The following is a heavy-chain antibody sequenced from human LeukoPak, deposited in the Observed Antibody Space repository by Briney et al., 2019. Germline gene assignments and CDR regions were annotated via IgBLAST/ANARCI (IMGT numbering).Heavy chain of an antibody. V-gene: IGHV3-33*06. CDR3: AKDFVTMVRGVSHYFDY. Sequence: GGSLRLSCAASGFTFSSYGMHWVRQAPGKGLEWVAVIWYDGSNKYYADSVKGRFTISRDNSKNTLYLQMNSLRAEDTAVYYCAKDFVTMVRGVSHYFDYRGQGTLVTVSS. J-gene: IGHJ4*02. D-gene: IGHD3-10*01. CDR2: IWYDGSNK. CDR1: GFTFSSYG.